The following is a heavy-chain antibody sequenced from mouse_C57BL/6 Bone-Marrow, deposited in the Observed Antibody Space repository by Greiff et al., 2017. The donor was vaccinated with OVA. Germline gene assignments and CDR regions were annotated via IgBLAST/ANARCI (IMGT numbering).Heavy chain of an antibody. CDR2: IHPTSGST. D-gene: IGHD4-1*01. CDR1: GYTFTSYW. CDR3: ARELGQVFAY. Sequence: QVQLQQSGAELVKPGASVKLSCKASGYTFTSYWMHWVKQRPGQGLEWIGMIHPTSGSTNYNEKFKSKATLTVDKSSSTAYMQLSSLTSEDSAVYYCARELGQVFAYWGQGTLVTVSA. J-gene: IGHJ3*01. V-gene: IGHV1-64*01.